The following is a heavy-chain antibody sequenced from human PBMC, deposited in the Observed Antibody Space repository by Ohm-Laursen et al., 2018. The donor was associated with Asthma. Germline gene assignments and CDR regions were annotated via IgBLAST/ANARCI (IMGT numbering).Heavy chain of an antibody. Sequence: SLRLSCTASGFTFNNFAISWVRQAPGKGLEWVSAISSSGGRTYYADSVKGRFTISRDNSKNTLFLQMNSLRIEDTAVYYCTKDRYCTSSRCPTDYWGQGTLVTVSS. CDR2: ISSSGGRT. V-gene: IGHV3-23*01. CDR3: TKDRYCTSSRCPTDY. CDR1: GFTFNNFA. D-gene: IGHD2-2*01. J-gene: IGHJ4*02.